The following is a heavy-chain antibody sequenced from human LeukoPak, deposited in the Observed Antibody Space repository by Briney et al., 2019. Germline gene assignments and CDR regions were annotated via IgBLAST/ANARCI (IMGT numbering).Heavy chain of an antibody. CDR2: ISSSSSYI. D-gene: IGHD1-7*01. J-gene: IGHJ6*03. V-gene: IGHV3-21*01. CDR3: AKKLRRPAYYYYMDV. Sequence: GGSLRLSCASSGFTVSSYSMNWVRQAPGEGLEWVSSISSSSSYIYYADSVKGRFTISRDNAKNSLYLQMNSLRAEDTAVYYCAKKLRRPAYYYYMDVWGKGTTVTVSS. CDR1: GFTVSSYS.